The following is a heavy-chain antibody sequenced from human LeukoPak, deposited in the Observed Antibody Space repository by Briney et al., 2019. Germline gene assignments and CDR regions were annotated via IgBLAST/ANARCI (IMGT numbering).Heavy chain of an antibody. V-gene: IGHV5-51*01. J-gene: IGHJ3*02. D-gene: IGHD3-10*01. Sequence: GESLKISCKGSGYSFTSYWIGWVRQMPGKGLEWVGITYPGDSDTRYSPSFQGQVTISADKSISTAYLQWSSLKASDSAVYYCATNTMFRGIHAFDIWGQGTMVTVSS. CDR3: ATNTMFRGIHAFDI. CDR2: TYPGDSDT. CDR1: GYSFTSYW.